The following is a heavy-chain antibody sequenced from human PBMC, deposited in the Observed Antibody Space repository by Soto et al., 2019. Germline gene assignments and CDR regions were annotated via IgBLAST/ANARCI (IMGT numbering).Heavy chain of an antibody. J-gene: IGHJ2*01. CDR1: GGSISSGGYY. V-gene: IGHV4-31*03. Sequence: QVQLQESGPGLVKPSQTLSLTCTVSGGSISSGGYYWSWIRQHPGKGLEWIGYIYYSGSTYYNPTLTSRVTISVDTSKNQFSLKLSSVTAADTAVYYCARVGYDSSGYTYFDLWGRGTLVTVSS. CDR2: IYYSGST. CDR3: ARVGYDSSGYTYFDL. D-gene: IGHD3-22*01.